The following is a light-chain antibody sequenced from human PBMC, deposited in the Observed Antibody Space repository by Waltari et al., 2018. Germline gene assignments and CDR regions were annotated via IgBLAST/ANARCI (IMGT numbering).Light chain of an antibody. J-gene: IGLJ3*02. CDR2: GKN. V-gene: IGLV3-19*01. CDR1: SLRDYY. Sequence: SSELTQDPAVSVALGQTVRITCQGDSLRDYYASWYQQKPGQAPRLVIYGKNNRPSGIPDRVSGSSSGNTAALTITGTQAEDEADYYCYSRDTSGNRLFGGGTKLTVL. CDR3: YSRDTSGNRL.